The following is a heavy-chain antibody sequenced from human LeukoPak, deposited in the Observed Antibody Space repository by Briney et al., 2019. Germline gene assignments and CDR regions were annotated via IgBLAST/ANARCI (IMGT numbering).Heavy chain of an antibody. CDR3: ARGHRLTFNYYDSSGYFDY. CDR2: INPSGGST. J-gene: IGHJ4*02. V-gene: IGHV1-46*01. CDR1: GYAFTSYY. Sequence: ASVKVSCKASGYAFTSYYMHWVRQAPGQGLEWMGIINPSGGSTSYAKKFQGRVTMTRDTSTSTVYMELSSLRSEDTAVYYCARGHRLTFNYYDSSGYFDYWGQGTLVTVSS. D-gene: IGHD3-22*01.